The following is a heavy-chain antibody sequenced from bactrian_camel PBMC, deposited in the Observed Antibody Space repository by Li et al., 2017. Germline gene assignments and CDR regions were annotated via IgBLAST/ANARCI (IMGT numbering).Heavy chain of an antibody. Sequence: DVQLVESGGGLVQPGGSLRLSCAASGFTFATQAMAWVRQAPGKGLEWVSNIINSGGGNTYYLDSVKGRFTISRDNAKNTVYLQMDSLKPEDTAVYYCVKGSGHGDNWSEGFGYWGRGTQVTVS. J-gene: IGHJ6*01. CDR2: INSGGGNT. CDR3: VKGSGHGDNWSEGFGY. V-gene: IGHV3S36*01. D-gene: IGHD7*01. CDR1: GFTFATQA.